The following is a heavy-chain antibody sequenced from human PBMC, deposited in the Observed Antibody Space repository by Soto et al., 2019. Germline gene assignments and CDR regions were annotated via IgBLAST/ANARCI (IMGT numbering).Heavy chain of an antibody. CDR1: GGTFSSYA. CDR2: IIPIFGTA. D-gene: IGHD1-1*01. V-gene: IGHV1-69*06. CDR3: ASEPGTTGTTTGWFDP. Sequence: QVQLVQSGAEVKKPGSSVKVSCKASGGTFSSYAISWVRQAPGQGLEWMGGIIPIFGTANYAQKFQGRVTITADKSTSTAYMELSSLSSEDTAVYYCASEPGTTGTTTGWFDPWGQGTLVTVSS. J-gene: IGHJ5*02.